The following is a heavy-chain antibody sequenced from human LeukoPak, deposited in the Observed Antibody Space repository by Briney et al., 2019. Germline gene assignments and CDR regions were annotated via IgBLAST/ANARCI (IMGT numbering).Heavy chain of an antibody. CDR1: GGSISSSSYY. CDR2: IYYSGST. V-gene: IGHV4-39*07. J-gene: IGHJ3*02. D-gene: IGHD4-17*01. Sequence: PSETLSLTCTVSGGSISSSSYYWGWIRQPPGKGLEWIGSIYYSGSTNYNPSLKSRVTISVDTSKNQFSLKLSSVTAADTAVYYCARGTTVTWSRAFDIWGQGTMVTVSS. CDR3: ARGTTVTWSRAFDI.